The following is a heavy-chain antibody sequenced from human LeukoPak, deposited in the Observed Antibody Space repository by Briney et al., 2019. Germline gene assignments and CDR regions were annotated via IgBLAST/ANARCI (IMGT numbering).Heavy chain of an antibody. CDR2: AYYSGST. D-gene: IGHD4-17*01. CDR1: GGSVSSSSYY. CDR3: ARSRGSVTTLDY. V-gene: IGHV4-39*01. Sequence: SETLSLTCTVSGGSVSSSSYYWGWVRHSPGKGLEWIGTAYYSGSTYYNPSLKSRVTMSVDTSKNQFSLKLASVTAADTALYYCARSRGSVTTLDYWGQGTQVTVSS. J-gene: IGHJ4*02.